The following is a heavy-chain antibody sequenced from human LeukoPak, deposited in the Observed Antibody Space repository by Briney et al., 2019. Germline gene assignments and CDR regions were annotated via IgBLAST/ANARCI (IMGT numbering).Heavy chain of an antibody. V-gene: IGHV1-69*13. Sequence: SVKVSCKASGYTFTGYGISWVRQAPGQGLEWMGGIIPLFDTADYAQKFQGRLTITADESTSTAYMELSSLRPEDTAVYYCARDLVGSHTGYSSGAWDYWGQGTLVTVSS. CDR3: ARDLVGSHTGYSSGAWDY. J-gene: IGHJ4*02. CDR2: IIPLFDTA. CDR1: GYTFTGYG. D-gene: IGHD3-9*01.